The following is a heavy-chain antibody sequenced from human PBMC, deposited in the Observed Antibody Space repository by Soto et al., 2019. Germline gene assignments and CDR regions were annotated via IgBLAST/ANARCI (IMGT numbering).Heavy chain of an antibody. V-gene: IGHV1-2*04. CDR2: INPNSGGT. J-gene: IGHJ3*02. CDR1: GYTFTGYY. D-gene: IGHD2-2*01. CDR3: ARTTTVGYCISTSCYRDAFAI. Sequence: QVQLVQSGAEVKKPGASVKVSCKASGYTFTGYYMHWVRQAPGQGLEWMGWINPNSGGTNYAQKCQGWRPLTTATSISTAYRELSRLRCDDTAVYYSARTTTVGYCISTSCYRDAFAIWGQGTMVTVSS.